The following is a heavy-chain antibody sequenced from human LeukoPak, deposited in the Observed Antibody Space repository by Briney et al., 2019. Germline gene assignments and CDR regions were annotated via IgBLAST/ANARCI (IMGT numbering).Heavy chain of an antibody. CDR3: ARFGADSHGRAFDI. Sequence: SETLSLTCTVSGGSISGYYWSWVRQPPGRGLEYIGYINYSGSTNYNPSLKSRVTISLDMSRNQFSLKLSSVTAADTAVYYCARFGADSHGRAFDIWGQGTMLTISS. CDR2: INYSGST. J-gene: IGHJ3*02. D-gene: IGHD3-10*01. V-gene: IGHV4-59*01. CDR1: GGSISGYY.